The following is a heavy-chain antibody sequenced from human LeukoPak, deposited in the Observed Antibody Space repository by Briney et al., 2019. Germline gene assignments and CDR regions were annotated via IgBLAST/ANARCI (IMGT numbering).Heavy chain of an antibody. CDR1: GFTFNSYW. CDR2: IKKDGSEK. V-gene: IGHV3-7*01. Sequence: HPGGSLRLSCAASGFTFNSYWMSWVRQAPGKGLEWVANIKKDGSEKNYVDSVKGQFTISRDNAKNSLYLQMDSLRAEDTAVYYCARFISLGAWGQGTLVTVSS. D-gene: IGHD3-16*01. J-gene: IGHJ5*02. CDR3: ARFISLGA.